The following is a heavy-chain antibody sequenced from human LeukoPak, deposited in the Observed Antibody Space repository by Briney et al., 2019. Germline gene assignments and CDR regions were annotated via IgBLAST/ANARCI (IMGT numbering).Heavy chain of an antibody. Sequence: PGGSLRLSCAASGFTFSSYGMHWVRQAPGKGLEWVAVIWYDGSNKYYADSVKGRFTISRDNSKNTLYLQMNSLRAEDTAVYYCAKDQMITFGGVIDHLIDIWGQGTMVTVPS. CDR3: AKDQMITFGGVIDHLIDI. V-gene: IGHV3-33*06. CDR1: GFTFSSYG. D-gene: IGHD3-16*02. CDR2: IWYDGSNK. J-gene: IGHJ3*02.